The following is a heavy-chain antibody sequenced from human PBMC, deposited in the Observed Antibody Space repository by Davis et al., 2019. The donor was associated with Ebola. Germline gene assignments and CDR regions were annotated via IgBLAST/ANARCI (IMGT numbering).Heavy chain of an antibody. CDR3: ARETGRDAFDV. Sequence: GESLKICCVASGFTFSSVGMNWVRQAPGKGLEWVSFITDNGHVYYADSLKGRFTISRDNAENSLYLQMSSLRADDTAIYYCARETGRDAFDVWGQGTMVTVSS. CDR2: ITDNGHV. CDR1: GFTFSSVG. V-gene: IGHV3-21*01. J-gene: IGHJ3*01. D-gene: IGHD1-26*01.